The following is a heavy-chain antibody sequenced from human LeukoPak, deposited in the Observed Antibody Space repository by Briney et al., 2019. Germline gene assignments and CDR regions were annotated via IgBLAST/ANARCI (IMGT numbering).Heavy chain of an antibody. V-gene: IGHV1-18*01. D-gene: IGHD4-23*01. J-gene: IGHJ4*02. CDR2: ISAYNGNT. CDR1: GYTFTSYG. Sequence: GASVKVSCKASGYTFTSYGISWVRQAPGQGLEWMGWISAYNGNTNYAQKLQGRVTMTEDTSTDTAYMELSSLRSEDTAVYYCATDLYGGNFPWGQGTLVTVSS. CDR3: ATDLYGGNFP.